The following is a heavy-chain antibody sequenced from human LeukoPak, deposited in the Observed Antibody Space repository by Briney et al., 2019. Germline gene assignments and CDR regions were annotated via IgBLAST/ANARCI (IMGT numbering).Heavy chain of an antibody. J-gene: IGHJ5*02. V-gene: IGHV3-23*01. D-gene: IGHD3-10*01. CDR1: GFTFSSYA. CDR3: AKGVSSYWGNNWFDP. Sequence: GGSLRLSCAASGFTFSSYAMSWVRQAPGKGLEWVSAISGSGGSTYYADSVKGRFTISRDNSKNTLYLQMKSLRAEDTAVYYCAKGVSSYWGNNWFDPWGQGTLVTVSS. CDR2: ISGSGGST.